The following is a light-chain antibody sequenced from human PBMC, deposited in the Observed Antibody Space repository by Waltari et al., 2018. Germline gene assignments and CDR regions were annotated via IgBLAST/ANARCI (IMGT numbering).Light chain of an antibody. V-gene: IGLV2-14*02. CDR2: EVT. CDR3: QAWESDTVI. J-gene: IGLJ2*01. Sequence: QSALTQPASVSGSPGQSITISCTGSSNDLGYSNLVSWYQQYPGKAPKLMIYEVTKRPSGVSNRFSGSKSGNTGTLTISGTQAMDEAEYYCQAWESDTVIFGGGTKLTVL. CDR1: SNDLGYSNL.